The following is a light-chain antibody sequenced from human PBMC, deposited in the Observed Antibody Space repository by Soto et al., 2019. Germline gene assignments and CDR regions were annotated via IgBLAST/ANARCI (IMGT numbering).Light chain of an antibody. CDR3: CSHAGNNPYV. J-gene: IGLJ1*01. CDR1: SSDVGGYNY. V-gene: IGLV2-11*01. Sequence: QSALTQPRSVSGSPGQSVTISCTGTSSDVGGYNYVSWYQQHPGKVPKVMIYDVSKRPSGVPDRFSGSKSGNKASLTIFGLQAEDEADYYCCSHAGNNPYVFGTGTKVTVL. CDR2: DVS.